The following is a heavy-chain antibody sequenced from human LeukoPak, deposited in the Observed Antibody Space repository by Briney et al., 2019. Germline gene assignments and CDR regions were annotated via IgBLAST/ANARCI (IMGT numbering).Heavy chain of an antibody. CDR3: AKTTIGYSSGRYPGWPVDY. D-gene: IGHD6-19*01. CDR2: IWYDGSDE. CDR1: GFTFSSHG. Sequence: GGSLRLSCAASGFTFSSHGMHWVRQAPGKGLEWVALIWYDGSDEYYAGSVKGRFTISRDNSKNTVYLQMNSLRAEDTAVYYCAKTTIGYSSGRYPGWPVDYWGQGTLVTVSS. V-gene: IGHV3-33*06. J-gene: IGHJ4*02.